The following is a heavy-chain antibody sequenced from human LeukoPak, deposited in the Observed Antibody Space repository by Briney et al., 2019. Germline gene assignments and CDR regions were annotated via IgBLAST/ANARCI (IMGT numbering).Heavy chain of an antibody. CDR1: GGTFSSYA. Sequence: ASVKDSCKASGGTFSSYAISWVRQAPGQGLEWMGRIIPIFGTANYAQKFQGRVTITADKSTSTAYMELSSLRSEDTAVYYCARTSVPAYYYGSGSNNWFDPWGQGTLVTVSS. J-gene: IGHJ5*02. V-gene: IGHV1-69*06. CDR2: IIPIFGTA. D-gene: IGHD3-10*01. CDR3: ARTSVPAYYYGSGSNNWFDP.